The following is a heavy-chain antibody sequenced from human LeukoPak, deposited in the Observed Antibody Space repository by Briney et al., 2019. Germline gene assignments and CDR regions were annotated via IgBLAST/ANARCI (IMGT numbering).Heavy chain of an antibody. Sequence: SGTLSLTCTVSGGSISGYYWSWIRQPPGKGLEWIGEINHSGSTNYNPSLKSRVTISVDTSKNQFSLKLSSVTAADTAVYYCARASKLLLDYWGQGTLVTVSS. CDR2: INHSGST. J-gene: IGHJ4*02. CDR3: ARASKLLLDY. V-gene: IGHV4-34*01. CDR1: GGSISGYY. D-gene: IGHD2-15*01.